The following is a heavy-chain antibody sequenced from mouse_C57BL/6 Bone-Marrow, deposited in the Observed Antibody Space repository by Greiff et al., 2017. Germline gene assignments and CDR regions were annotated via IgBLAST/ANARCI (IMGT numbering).Heavy chain of an antibody. V-gene: IGHV1-39*01. Sequence: SKLQQSGPELVKPGASVKISCKASGYSFTDYNMNWVKQSNGKSLEWIGVINPNYGTTSYNQKFKGKATLTVDQSSSTAYMQLNGLTSEDSAVYYCARWVYYGSQVSYYYAMDYWGQGTSVTVSS. CDR1: GYSFTDYN. CDR3: ARWVYYGSQVSYYYAMDY. J-gene: IGHJ4*01. D-gene: IGHD1-1*01. CDR2: INPNYGTT.